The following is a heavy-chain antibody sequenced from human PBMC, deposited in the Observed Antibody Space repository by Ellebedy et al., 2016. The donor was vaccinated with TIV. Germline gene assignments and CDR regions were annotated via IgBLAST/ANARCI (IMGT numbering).Heavy chain of an antibody. D-gene: IGHD3-22*01. CDR3: ARESYYDTYTQAWFDP. CDR2: ISSSSNYI. CDR1: GFTFNKYS. Sequence: PGGSLRLSCAASGFTFNKYSMNWVRQAPGKGLEWVSSISSSSNYIYYSDSVKGRLTISRDNAKNSLYLQMNSLRDEDTAVYYCARESYYDTYTQAWFDPWGQGTLVTVSS. J-gene: IGHJ5*02. V-gene: IGHV3-21*01.